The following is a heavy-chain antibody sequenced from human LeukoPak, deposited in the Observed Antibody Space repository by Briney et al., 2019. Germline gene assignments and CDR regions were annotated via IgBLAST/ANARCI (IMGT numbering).Heavy chain of an antibody. CDR2: INHSGST. J-gene: IGHJ6*02. CDR1: GGSIRGYY. D-gene: IGHD3-10*01. CDR3: ARGLLADV. Sequence: DPSETLSLTCAVYGGSIRGYYWSWIRQPPGKGLEWIGEINHSGSTNYNPSLKSRVTISVDTSKNQFSLKLSSVTAADTAVYYCARGLLADVWGQGTTVTVSS. V-gene: IGHV4-34*01.